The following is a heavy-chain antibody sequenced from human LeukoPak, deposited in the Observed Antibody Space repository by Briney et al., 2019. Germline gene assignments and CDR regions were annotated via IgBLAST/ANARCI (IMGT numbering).Heavy chain of an antibody. D-gene: IGHD5-24*01. V-gene: IGHV4-59*01. Sequence: SGTLSLTCSVSGGSISGYYWSWIRQPPGKGLEWIGYIYSSGSTNYIPSPRSRVTISGDTSKNQVSLKLSSVTAADTAVYYCARYGDGYKLDYWGQGTLVTVSS. CDR1: GGSISGYY. CDR3: ARYGDGYKLDY. CDR2: IYSSGST. J-gene: IGHJ4*02.